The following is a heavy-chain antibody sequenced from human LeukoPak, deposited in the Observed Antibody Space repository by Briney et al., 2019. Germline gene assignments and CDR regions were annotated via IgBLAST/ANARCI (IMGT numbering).Heavy chain of an antibody. Sequence: GGSLRLSCAASGFTFSSYAMHWVRQAPGKGLEWVAVISYDGSNKYYADSVKGRFTISRDNSKNTLYLQMNSLRAEDTAVYYCEVTAMVTRMDVWGKGTTVTVSS. D-gene: IGHD5-18*01. CDR3: EVTAMVTRMDV. J-gene: IGHJ6*04. CDR1: GFTFSSYA. CDR2: ISYDGSNK. V-gene: IGHV3-30-3*01.